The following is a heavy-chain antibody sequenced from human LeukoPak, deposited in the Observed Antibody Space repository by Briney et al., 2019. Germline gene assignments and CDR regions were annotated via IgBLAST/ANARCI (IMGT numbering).Heavy chain of an antibody. CDR2: INHSGST. CDR3: ARVSGGYSYGPIIFDY. V-gene: IGHV4-34*01. D-gene: IGHD5-18*01. J-gene: IGHJ4*02. CDR1: GGSFSGYY. Sequence: SETLSLTCAVYGGSFSGYYWSWIRQPPGKGLEGIGEINHSGSTNYNPSLKSRVTISVDTSKNQFSLKLSSVTAADTAVYYCARVSGGYSYGPIIFDYWGQGTLVTVSS.